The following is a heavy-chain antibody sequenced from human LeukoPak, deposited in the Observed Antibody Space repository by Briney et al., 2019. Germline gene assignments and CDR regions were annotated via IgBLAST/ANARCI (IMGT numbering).Heavy chain of an antibody. CDR3: ARTVRNLYDSSGYYPSYYYGMDV. CDR1: GGSISSYY. D-gene: IGHD3-22*01. CDR2: IYYSGST. J-gene: IGHJ6*02. V-gene: IGHV4-59*08. Sequence: SETLSLTCTVSGGSISSYYWSWIRQPTGKGLEWIGYIYYSGSTNYNPSLKSRVTISVDTSKNQFSLKLSSVTAADTVVYYCARTVRNLYDSSGYYPSYYYGMDVWGQGTTVTVSS.